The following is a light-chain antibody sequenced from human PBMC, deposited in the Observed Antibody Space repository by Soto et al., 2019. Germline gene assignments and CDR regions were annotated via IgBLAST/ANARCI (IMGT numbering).Light chain of an antibody. CDR2: AAS. V-gene: IGKV1-17*01. CDR1: QGIVNN. Sequence: DIQVTQSPSSLSASVGDRVTITCRTSQGIVNNLSWYRQRPGKAPECLIFAASILQTGVPSRISGSGSGTEFTLTISSLQPEDFATYYCLQHNGYPRTFGQGTKVDIK. CDR3: LQHNGYPRT. J-gene: IGKJ1*01.